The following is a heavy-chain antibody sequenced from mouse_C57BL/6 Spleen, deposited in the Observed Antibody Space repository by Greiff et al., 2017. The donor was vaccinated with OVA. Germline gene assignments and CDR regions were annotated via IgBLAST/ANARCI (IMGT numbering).Heavy chain of an antibody. D-gene: IGHD2-10*02. CDR3: ARGKYGNYVFAY. CDR1: GFTFSDYG. CDR2: ISSGSSTI. V-gene: IGHV5-17*01. J-gene: IGHJ3*01. Sequence: EVQVVESGGGLVKPGGSLKLSCAASGFTFSDYGMHWVRQAPEKGLEWVAYISSGSSTIYYADTVKGRFTISRDNAKNTLFLQMTSLRSEDTAMYYCARGKYGNYVFAYWGQGTLVTVSA.